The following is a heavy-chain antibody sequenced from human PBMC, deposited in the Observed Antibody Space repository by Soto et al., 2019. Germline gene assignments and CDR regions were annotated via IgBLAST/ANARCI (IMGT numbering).Heavy chain of an antibody. V-gene: IGHV3-21*01. D-gene: IGHD4-17*01. CDR3: ARDLDDYGDYGSGAFDI. Sequence: GGSLRLSCGASGFTFSSYSMNWVRQAPGKGLEWVSSISSSSSYIYYADSVKGRFTISRDNAKNSLYLQMNSLRAEDTAVYYCARDLDDYGDYGSGAFDIWGQGTMVTVSS. CDR2: ISSSSSYI. J-gene: IGHJ3*02. CDR1: GFTFSSYS.